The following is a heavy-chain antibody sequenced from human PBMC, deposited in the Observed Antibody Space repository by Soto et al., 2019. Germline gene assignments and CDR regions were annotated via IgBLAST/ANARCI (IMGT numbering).Heavy chain of an antibody. CDR2: ISGDGGST. V-gene: IGHV3-43*02. CDR1: GFTFDDYA. Sequence: GGSLRLSCAASGFTFDDYAMHWVRQAPGKGLEWVSLISGDGGSTYYADSVKGRFTISRDNSKNSLYLQMNSLRTEDTALYYWAKDMSPGIAAAGTGGFDPWGQGTLVTVSS. D-gene: IGHD6-13*01. J-gene: IGHJ5*02. CDR3: AKDMSPGIAAAGTGGFDP.